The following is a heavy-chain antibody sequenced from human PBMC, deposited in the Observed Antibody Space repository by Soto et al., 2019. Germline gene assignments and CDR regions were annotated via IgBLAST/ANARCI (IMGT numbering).Heavy chain of an antibody. V-gene: IGHV3-64D*06. D-gene: IGHD6-19*01. Sequence: PGGSLRLSCSASGFTFSSYAMHWVRQAPGKGLEYVSAISSNGGSTYYADSVKGRFTISRDNSKNTLYLQMSSLRAEDTAVYYCVKETGVYSSGWYEYSGTAFDTWGQGTMVTVSS. J-gene: IGHJ3*02. CDR3: VKETGVYSSGWYEYSGTAFDT. CDR2: ISSNGGST. CDR1: GFTFSSYA.